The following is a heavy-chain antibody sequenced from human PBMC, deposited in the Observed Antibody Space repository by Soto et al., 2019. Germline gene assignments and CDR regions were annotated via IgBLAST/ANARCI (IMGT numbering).Heavy chain of an antibody. J-gene: IGHJ6*02. CDR2: IYPGDSDT. V-gene: IGHV5-51*01. D-gene: IGHD5-12*01. Sequence: GESLKISCKVSGYSFTSYWINWVRQMPWKGLEWMGVIYPGDSDTRYSPSFQGQVTISADKSINTAYLQWRSLKASDTAVYYCARHRGSPGSYFGMDVGGQGTKVKVSS. CDR1: GYSFTSYW. CDR3: ARHRGSPGSYFGMDV.